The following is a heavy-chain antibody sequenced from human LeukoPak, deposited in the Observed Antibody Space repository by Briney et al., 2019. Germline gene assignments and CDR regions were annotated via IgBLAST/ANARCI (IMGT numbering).Heavy chain of an antibody. CDR3: ARGIRGYYGSGR. J-gene: IGHJ4*02. CDR1: GYTFTSYG. V-gene: IGHV1-18*01. D-gene: IGHD3-10*01. CDR2: ISAYNGNT. Sequence: ASVKVSCKASGYTFTSYGISWVRQAPGRGLEWMGWISAYNGNTDYAQKFQGRVTMTRNTSISTAYMELSSLRSEDTAVYYCARGIRGYYGSGRWGQGTLVTVSS.